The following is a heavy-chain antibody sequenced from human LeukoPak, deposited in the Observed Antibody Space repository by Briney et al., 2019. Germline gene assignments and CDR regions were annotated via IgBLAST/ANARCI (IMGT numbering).Heavy chain of an antibody. V-gene: IGHV3-74*01. CDR2: INSDGSST. CDR1: GFTFSSHG. D-gene: IGHD3-9*01. J-gene: IGHJ4*02. Sequence: GGSLRLSCAASGFTFSSHGMNWVRQAPGKGLVWVSRINSDGSSTSYADSVKGRFTISRDNAKNTLYLQMNSLRAEDTAVYYCARGRGYFDWLFNFDYWGQGTLVTVSS. CDR3: ARGRGYFDWLFNFDY.